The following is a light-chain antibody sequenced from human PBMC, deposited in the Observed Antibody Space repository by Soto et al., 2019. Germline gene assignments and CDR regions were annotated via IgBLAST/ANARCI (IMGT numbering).Light chain of an antibody. V-gene: IGLV2-8*01. CDR3: TSYAGSNNSGV. Sequence: QSALTQPTSASGSPGQSVTISCTGTGNDVGGYNYVSWYQQYPGKAPKLIIYEVYKRPSGVPDRFSGSKGGNTASLTVAGLQAEDEADYYGTSYAGSNNSGVFVGGTKVTVL. CDR2: EVY. CDR1: GNDVGGYNY. J-gene: IGLJ3*02.